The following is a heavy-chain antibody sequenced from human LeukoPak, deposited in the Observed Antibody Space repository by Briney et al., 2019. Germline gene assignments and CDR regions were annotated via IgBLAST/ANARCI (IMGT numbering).Heavy chain of an antibody. CDR1: GYSISSGYY. J-gene: IGHJ4*02. Sequence: SETLSLTCAVSGYSISSGYYWGWIRQPPGKGLEWIGSIYHSRSTYYNPSLKSRVTISVDTSKNQFSLKLSSVTAADTAVYYCARHTSFLYYYDSSGFDYWGQGTLVTVSS. CDR2: IYHSRST. D-gene: IGHD3-22*01. CDR3: ARHTSFLYYYDSSGFDY. V-gene: IGHV4-38-2*01.